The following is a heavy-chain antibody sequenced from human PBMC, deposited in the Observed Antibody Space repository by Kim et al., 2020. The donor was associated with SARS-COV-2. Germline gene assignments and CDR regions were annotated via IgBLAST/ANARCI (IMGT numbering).Heavy chain of an antibody. CDR2: ISSSGSTI. Sequence: GGSLRLSCAASGFTFSDYYMSWIRQAPGKGLEWVSYISSSGSTIYYADSVKGRFTISRDNAKNSLYLQMNSLRAEDTAVYYCARDFPDTAMVYYFDYWGQGTLVTVSS. CDR1: GFTFSDYY. V-gene: IGHV3-11*01. CDR3: ARDFPDTAMVYYFDY. D-gene: IGHD5-18*01. J-gene: IGHJ4*02.